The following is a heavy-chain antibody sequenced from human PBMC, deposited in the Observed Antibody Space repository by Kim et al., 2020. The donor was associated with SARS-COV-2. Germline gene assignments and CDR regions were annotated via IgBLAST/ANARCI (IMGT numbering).Heavy chain of an antibody. D-gene: IGHD3-22*01. CDR3: AKDTHSYYDSSGPPGY. J-gene: IGHJ4*02. CDR2: ISGDGGST. V-gene: IGHV3-43*02. CDR1: GFTFDDYA. Sequence: GGSLRLSCAASGFTFDDYAMHWVRQAPGKGLEWVSLISGDGGSTYYADSVKGRFTISRDNSKNSLYLQMNSLRTEDTALYYCAKDTHSYYDSSGPPGYWGQGTLVTVSS.